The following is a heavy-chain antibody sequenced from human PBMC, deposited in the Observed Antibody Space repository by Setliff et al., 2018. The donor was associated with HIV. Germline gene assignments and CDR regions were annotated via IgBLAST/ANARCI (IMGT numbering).Heavy chain of an antibody. CDR2: ISYDGSNK. V-gene: IGHV3-30*07. Sequence: PGGSLRLSCAASGFTFSSYAMHWVRQAPGKGLEWVAVISYDGSNKYYAGSVKGRFTISRDNAKNSLYLQMNSLRAEDTAVYYCARVFWYGLPQIYYYMDVWGKGTTVTVS. J-gene: IGHJ6*03. CDR1: GFTFSSYA. CDR3: ARVFWYGLPQIYYYMDV. D-gene: IGHD2-8*02.